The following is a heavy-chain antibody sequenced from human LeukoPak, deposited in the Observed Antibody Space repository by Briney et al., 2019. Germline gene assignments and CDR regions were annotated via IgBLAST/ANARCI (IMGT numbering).Heavy chain of an antibody. D-gene: IGHD3-3*01. CDR3: ARDLDRRFLEGGDWFDP. CDR2: MNPNSGNT. J-gene: IGHJ5*02. V-gene: IGHV1-8*01. Sequence: GASVKVSCKASGYTFTSYDINWVRQATGQGLEWMGWMNPNSGNTGYAQKFQGRVTITRNTSISTAYMELRSLRSDDTAVYYCARDLDRRFLEGGDWFDPWGQGTLVTVSS. CDR1: GYTFTSYD.